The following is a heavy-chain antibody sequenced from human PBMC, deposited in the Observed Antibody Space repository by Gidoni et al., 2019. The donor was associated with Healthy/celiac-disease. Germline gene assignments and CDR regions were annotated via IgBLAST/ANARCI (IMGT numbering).Heavy chain of an antibody. Sequence: QLQLQESGPGLVKPSETLSPTCTVCGGSISSSSYYWGWSRQPPGKGLEWIGRIYCSGGTDSNPSLKSRVTISVATSKTQFSLKLSSVTAADTSVYYCARESRDNTGARAFDIWGQGTMVTVSS. V-gene: IGHV4-39*02. CDR1: GGSISSSSYY. CDR2: IYCSGGT. J-gene: IGHJ3*02. CDR3: ARESRDNTGARAFDI. D-gene: IGHD2-15*01.